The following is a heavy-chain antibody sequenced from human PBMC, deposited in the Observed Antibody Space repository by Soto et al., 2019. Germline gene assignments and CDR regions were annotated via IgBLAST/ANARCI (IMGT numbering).Heavy chain of an antibody. Sequence: GGSLRLSCAASGFTFRVYGMHWVRQAPGKGLEWVEYISYDGNKKYYTDSVKVRFTISRENSKNTLYLQMNSMRTEDTALYYCAQEAPRVWHFFHXWGQGTTLTVSX. J-gene: IGHJ1*01. CDR2: ISYDGNKK. CDR1: GFTFRVYG. V-gene: IGHV3-30*18. CDR3: AQEAPRVWHFFHX.